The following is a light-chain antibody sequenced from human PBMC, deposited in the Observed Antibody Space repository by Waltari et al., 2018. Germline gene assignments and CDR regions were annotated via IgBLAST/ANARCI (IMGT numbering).Light chain of an antibody. CDR2: KVS. CDR3: QQYNTWPLS. CDR1: QSLVYSDGNTY. J-gene: IGKJ3*01. V-gene: IGKV2-30*01. Sequence: DVVMTQSPLSLPVTLGQPASISCRSSQSLVYSDGNTYLGWFQQRPGQSPRRLIYKVSNRDSGVPDRFSGSGSGTDFTLTISSLQSEDFAVYYCQQYNTWPLSVGPGTTVDIK.